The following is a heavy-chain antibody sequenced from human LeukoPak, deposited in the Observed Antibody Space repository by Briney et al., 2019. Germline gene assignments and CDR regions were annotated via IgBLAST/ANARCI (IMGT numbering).Heavy chain of an antibody. CDR2: IYPGDSDT. V-gene: IGHV5-51*01. D-gene: IGHD3-9*01. CDR1: GYSFTTYW. J-gene: IGHJ4*02. Sequence: GESQKISCKGSGYSFTTYWIAWVRQVPGKGLEWMGIIYPGDSDTTYSPSFQGQVTISADKSINTAYLQWSSLKASDSAMYYCARQVDYNILTGYHKGHLDYWGQGSLVTVSS. CDR3: ARQVDYNILTGYHKGHLDY.